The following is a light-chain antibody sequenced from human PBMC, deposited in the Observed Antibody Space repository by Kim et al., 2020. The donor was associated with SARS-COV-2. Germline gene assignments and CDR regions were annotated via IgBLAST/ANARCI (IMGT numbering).Light chain of an antibody. J-gene: IGLJ2*01. CDR1: SGSTASNF. CDR2: EDN. CDR3: QAYDSSNQV. V-gene: IGLV6-57*03. Sequence: TGTSSRHRCSGSTASNFVQWCQQRPGSAPTTVVYEDNQRPSGVPDRFSGSIDSSSNAASLSISGLKTEDEADDYCQAYDSSNQVFGGGTQLTVL.